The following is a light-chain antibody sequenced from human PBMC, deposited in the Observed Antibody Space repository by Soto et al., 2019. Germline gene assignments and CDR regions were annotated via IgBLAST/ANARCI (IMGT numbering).Light chain of an antibody. Sequence: SVLTQPPSASGTPGRRVTSACSGSSSNIESNTVTWYQQLPGTAPKLVIYSNYDRPSGVPDRFSGSTSGTSASLVIRGLQSEDEADYYCAAWDDILNGYVFGGGTKVTVL. CDR3: AAWDDILNGYV. V-gene: IGLV1-44*01. J-gene: IGLJ1*01. CDR2: SNY. CDR1: SSNIESNT.